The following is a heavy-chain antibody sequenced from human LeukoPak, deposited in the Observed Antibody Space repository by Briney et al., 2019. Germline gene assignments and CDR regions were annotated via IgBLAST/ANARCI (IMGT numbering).Heavy chain of an antibody. CDR2: IYYSGST. Sequence: SETLSLTCTVSGGSFSTFHWSWIRQPPGKGLEWIGSIYYSGSTNYNPSLKSRVTVSVDTSKMQFSLRLSSVIAADTAVYYCARAHYYDSSGYWPTWGQGTLVTVSS. D-gene: IGHD3-22*01. V-gene: IGHV4-59*01. J-gene: IGHJ5*02. CDR1: GGSFSTFH. CDR3: ARAHYYDSSGYWPT.